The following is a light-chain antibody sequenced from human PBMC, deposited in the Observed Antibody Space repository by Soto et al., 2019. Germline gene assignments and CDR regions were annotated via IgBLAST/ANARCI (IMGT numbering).Light chain of an antibody. J-gene: IGLJ3*02. Sequence: QSVLTQPPSVSGAPGQRVTISCTGSSSNIGAGYDVHWYQQLPGTAPKLLIYGNSNRPSGVPDRFSGSKSGTSASLAITGLQAHDESDYYCQSYDTSLSGWVFGGGTKLTVL. V-gene: IGLV1-40*01. CDR3: QSYDTSLSGWV. CDR2: GNS. CDR1: SSNIGAGYD.